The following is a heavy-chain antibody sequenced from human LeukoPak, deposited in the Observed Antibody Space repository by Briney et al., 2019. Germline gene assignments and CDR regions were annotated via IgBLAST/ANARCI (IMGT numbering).Heavy chain of an antibody. CDR2: IYYSGST. CDR1: GGSISSSSYY. V-gene: IGHV4-39*01. Sequence: PSETLSLTCTVSGGSISSSSYYWGWIRQPPGKGLEWIGSIYYSGSTYYNPSLMSRVTISVDTSKNQFSLKLSSVTAADTAVYYCARHIEYQLLPTSDFDYWGQGTLVTVSS. CDR3: ARHIEYQLLPTSDFDY. D-gene: IGHD2-2*01. J-gene: IGHJ4*02.